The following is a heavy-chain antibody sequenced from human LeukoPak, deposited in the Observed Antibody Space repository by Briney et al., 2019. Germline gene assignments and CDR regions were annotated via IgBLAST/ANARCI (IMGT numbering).Heavy chain of an antibody. Sequence: PSETLSLTCAVYGGSFSGYYWSWIRQPPGKGLEWIGEINHRGSTNYNPSLKSRVTISVDTSKNQFSLKLSSVTAADTAVYYCARGESNWFDPWGQGTLVTVSS. J-gene: IGHJ5*02. CDR3: ARGESNWFDP. V-gene: IGHV4-34*01. CDR2: INHRGST. CDR1: GGSFSGYY.